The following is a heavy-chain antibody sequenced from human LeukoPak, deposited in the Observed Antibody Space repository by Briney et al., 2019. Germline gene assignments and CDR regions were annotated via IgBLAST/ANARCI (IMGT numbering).Heavy chain of an antibody. V-gene: IGHV3-23*01. J-gene: IGHJ4*02. CDR2: VSASGGST. D-gene: IGHD3-10*01. Sequence: GGSLILSCAASGFIFRNHAMNWVRQAPGQGLEWVSGVSASGGSTFNTDSVKGRFSISRDNSKNTLYLEMNSLRPEDTALYYCAKSLGNQGVIDYWGQGTLVTVSS. CDR3: AKSLGNQGVIDY. CDR1: GFIFRNHA.